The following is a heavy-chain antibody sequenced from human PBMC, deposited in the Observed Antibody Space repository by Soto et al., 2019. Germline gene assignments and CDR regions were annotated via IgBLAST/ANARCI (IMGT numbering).Heavy chain of an antibody. CDR2: INAGNGNT. CDR3: ASSGSYWGIDY. V-gene: IGHV1-3*01. Sequence: ASVKVSCKSSGYTVTSYAMHWVRQAPGQRLEWMGWINAGNGNTKYSQKFQGRVTITRDTSASTAYMELSSLRSEDTAVYYCASSGSYWGIDYWGQGTLVTVSS. CDR1: GYTVTSYA. D-gene: IGHD1-26*01. J-gene: IGHJ4*02.